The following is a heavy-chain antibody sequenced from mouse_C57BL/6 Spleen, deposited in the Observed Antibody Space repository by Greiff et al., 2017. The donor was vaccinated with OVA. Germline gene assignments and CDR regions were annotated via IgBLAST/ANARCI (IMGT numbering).Heavy chain of an antibody. V-gene: IGHV14-2*01. Sequence: VQLKESGAELVKPGASVKLSCTASGFNIKDYYMHWVKQRTEQGLECIGRIDPEDGETKYAPKFQGKATITADTSSNTAYMQLSSLTSEDTAVYYCAIILCITEAMDYWGQGTSVTVSS. J-gene: IGHJ4*01. D-gene: IGHD1-1*01. CDR2: IDPEDGET. CDR3: AIILCITEAMDY. CDR1: GFNIKDYY.